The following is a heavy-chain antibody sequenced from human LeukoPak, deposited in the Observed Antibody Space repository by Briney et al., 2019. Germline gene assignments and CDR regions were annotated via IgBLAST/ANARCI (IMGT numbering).Heavy chain of an antibody. V-gene: IGHV3-33*08. Sequence: GRSLRLSCEASGFIFRDYGMHWVRQAPGKGLEWVAVIAYDGSRAFYADSVKGRFTVSRDNSKNTMSVQMDDLRAEDTAVYYCTRYNNDHFDYWGQGTLVTVSS. D-gene: IGHD1-14*01. CDR3: TRYNNDHFDY. CDR1: GFIFRDYG. CDR2: IAYDGSRA. J-gene: IGHJ4*02.